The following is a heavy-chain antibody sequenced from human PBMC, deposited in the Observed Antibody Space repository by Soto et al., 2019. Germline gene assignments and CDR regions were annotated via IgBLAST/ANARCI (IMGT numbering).Heavy chain of an antibody. CDR3: ARDLSGSTNVDY. V-gene: IGHV3-30-3*01. Sequence: QVQLVESGGGVVQPGRSLGLLCAASGFTFSSYARHWVRQAPGKGLEWVAVISYDGNNKYYADSVKGRFTISRDNFKNTVYLQMDSLRGEDTAVYYCARDLSGSTNVDYWGQGTLVTVSS. D-gene: IGHD1-26*01. CDR2: ISYDGNNK. CDR1: GFTFSSYA. J-gene: IGHJ4*02.